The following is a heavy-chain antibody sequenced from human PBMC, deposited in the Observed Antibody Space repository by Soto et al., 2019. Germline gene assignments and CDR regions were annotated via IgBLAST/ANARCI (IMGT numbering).Heavy chain of an antibody. CDR3: AKNQGVELVPLATVDWFDP. CDR2: ISGSGFKK. Sequence: LRLSCAASGFIFENFGMSWVRQAPGKGLEWISSISGSGFKKYYADSVKGRFTISRDNSKSTVYLELNNLSAEDTAVYHCAKNQGVELVPLATVDWFDPWGQGSVVTV. J-gene: IGHJ5*02. D-gene: IGHD1-26*01. CDR1: GFIFENFG. V-gene: IGHV3-23*01.